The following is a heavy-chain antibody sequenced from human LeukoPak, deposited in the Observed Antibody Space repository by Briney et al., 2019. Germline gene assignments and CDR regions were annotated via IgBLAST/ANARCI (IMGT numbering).Heavy chain of an antibody. CDR2: INPSGGST. CDR1: GYTFTSYY. Sequence: ASVKVSCKASGYTFTSYYMHWVRQAPGQGLEWMGIINPSGGSTGYAQKFQGRVTMTRDASTSTVYMELSSLRSEDTAVYYCARPNYDILTGYYSSFDYWGQGTLVTVSS. J-gene: IGHJ4*02. CDR3: ARPNYDILTGYYSSFDY. V-gene: IGHV1-46*01. D-gene: IGHD3-9*01.